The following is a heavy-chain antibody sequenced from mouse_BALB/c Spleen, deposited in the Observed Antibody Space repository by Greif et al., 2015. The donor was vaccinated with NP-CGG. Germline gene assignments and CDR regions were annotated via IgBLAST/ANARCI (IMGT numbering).Heavy chain of an antibody. Sequence: EVHLVESGGGLVKPGGSLKLSCAASGFTFSSYAMSWVRQTPEKRLEWVATISSGGSYTYYPDSVKGRFTISRDNAKNTLYLQMSSLRSEDTAMYYCARQGNYGSSPHYYAMDYWGQGTSVTVSS. CDR1: GFTFSSYA. D-gene: IGHD1-1*01. J-gene: IGHJ4*01. CDR3: ARQGNYGSSPHYYAMDY. CDR2: ISSGGSYT. V-gene: IGHV5-9-3*01.